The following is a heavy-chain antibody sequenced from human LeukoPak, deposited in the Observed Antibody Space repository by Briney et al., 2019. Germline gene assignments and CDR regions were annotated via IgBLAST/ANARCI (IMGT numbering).Heavy chain of an antibody. Sequence: GGSLRLSCSVSGFTFTDYWMNWVRQAPRKGLEWVASIQQYGGEKSYVDSVKGRFTISRDNAKNSLYLQMSSLRAEDTAVYYCARDGTAAGLYFDLWGQGTLVTVSS. CDR2: IQQYGGEK. J-gene: IGHJ4*01. D-gene: IGHD6-13*01. V-gene: IGHV3-7*01. CDR3: ARDGTAAGLYFDL. CDR1: GFTFTDYW.